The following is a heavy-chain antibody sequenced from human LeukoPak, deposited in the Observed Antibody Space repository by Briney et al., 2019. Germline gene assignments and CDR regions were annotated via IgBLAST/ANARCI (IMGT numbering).Heavy chain of an antibody. D-gene: IGHD2-2*01. CDR3: ARGDRSSTICYSPMDV. CDR1: GGSFSGYY. J-gene: IGHJ6*03. V-gene: IGHV4-34*01. Sequence: SETLSLTCAVYGGSFSGYYWSWIRQPPEKGLEWIGEINHSGSTNYNPSLKSRVTISLDTSKNQFSLKVNSVTAADTAVYYCARGDRSSTICYSPMDVWGKGTTVTVSS. CDR2: INHSGST.